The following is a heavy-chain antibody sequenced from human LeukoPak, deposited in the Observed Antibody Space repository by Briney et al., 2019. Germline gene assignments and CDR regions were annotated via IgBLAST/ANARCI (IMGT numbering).Heavy chain of an antibody. D-gene: IGHD3-3*01. CDR1: GYTFTGYY. Sequence: GASVKVSCKASGYTFTGYYMHWVRQAPGQGLEWMGWINPNSGGTNYAQKFQGRVTMNRDTSVRTAYMELSRLRSDDTAVYYCASQYDFWSLRFDPWGQGTPVTVSS. V-gene: IGHV1-2*02. J-gene: IGHJ5*02. CDR3: ASQYDFWSLRFDP. CDR2: INPNSGGT.